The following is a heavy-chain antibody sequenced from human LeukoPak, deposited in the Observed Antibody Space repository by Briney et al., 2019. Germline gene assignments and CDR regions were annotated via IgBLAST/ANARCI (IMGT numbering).Heavy chain of an antibody. CDR3: AKDFGGRISGWFDY. J-gene: IGHJ4*02. Sequence: HPGRSLRLSCAASGFTFSSYGMHWVRQAPGKGLEWVAVIWYDGSNKYYADSVKGRFTISRDNSKNTLYLQMNSLRAEDTAVYYCAKDFGGRISGWFDYWGQGTLVTVSS. CDR2: IWYDGSNK. V-gene: IGHV3-33*06. CDR1: GFTFSSYG. D-gene: IGHD6-19*01.